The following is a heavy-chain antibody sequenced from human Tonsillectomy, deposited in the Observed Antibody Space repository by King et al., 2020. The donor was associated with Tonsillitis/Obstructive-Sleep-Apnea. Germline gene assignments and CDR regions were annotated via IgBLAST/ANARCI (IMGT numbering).Heavy chain of an antibody. CDR1: GFTFSDYY. CDR3: ARAGEGYCSSTSCYYFDY. D-gene: IGHD2-2*01. J-gene: IGHJ4*02. V-gene: IGHV3-11*06. Sequence: VQLVESGGGLVKPGGSLRLSCAASGFTFSDYYMSWIRQAPGKGLEWVSYISSSSSYTNYADSVKGRFTISRDNAKNSLYLQMNSLRAEDTAVYYCARAGEGYCSSTSCYYFDYWGQGTLVTVSS. CDR2: ISSSSSYT.